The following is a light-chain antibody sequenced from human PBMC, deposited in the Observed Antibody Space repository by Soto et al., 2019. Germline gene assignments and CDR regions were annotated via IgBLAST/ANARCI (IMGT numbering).Light chain of an antibody. CDR1: QSVSSNS. Sequence: EIVLTQSPGTLSLSPGEGDTLSCRASQSVSSNSLAWYQQKPGQAPRLLIYGASTRATGIPDRFSGSGSGTDFTLTINRLEPEGFAVYYCEQYGSSPLTFGGGTKVEIK. V-gene: IGKV3-20*01. J-gene: IGKJ4*01. CDR3: EQYGSSPLT. CDR2: GAS.